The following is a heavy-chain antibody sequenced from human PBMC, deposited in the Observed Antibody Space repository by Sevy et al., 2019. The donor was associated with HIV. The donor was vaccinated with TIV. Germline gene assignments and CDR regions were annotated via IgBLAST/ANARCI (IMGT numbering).Heavy chain of an antibody. D-gene: IGHD1-26*01. J-gene: IGHJ4*02. CDR2: IYYNGHI. Sequence: SETLSLTCTVSGGSITSLYWNWIRQPPGKGLEWIANIYYNGHINYNPSLKSRVTLLLDTSTNQFSLRLSSVTAADTAKYYCAGENAWGRGYSWGQGTLVTVSS. CDR3: AGENAWGRGYS. V-gene: IGHV4-59*08. CDR1: GGSITSLY.